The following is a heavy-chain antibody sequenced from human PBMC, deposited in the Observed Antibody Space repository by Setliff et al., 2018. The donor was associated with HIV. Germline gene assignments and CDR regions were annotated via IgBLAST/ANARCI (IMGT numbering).Heavy chain of an antibody. CDR3: ARDLSTHWSGYSLGF. CDR1: GYTFTDYY. Sequence: GASVKVSCKASGYTFTDYYFHWVRQAPGQGLEWMGWINPKFGGTLYAQKFRGRVTMTRDMSINTVYVELSSLSSDDTAVYYCARDLSTHWSGYSLGFWGPRTLVTVSS. V-gene: IGHV1-2*02. D-gene: IGHD3-3*01. J-gene: IGHJ4*02. CDR2: INPKFGGT.